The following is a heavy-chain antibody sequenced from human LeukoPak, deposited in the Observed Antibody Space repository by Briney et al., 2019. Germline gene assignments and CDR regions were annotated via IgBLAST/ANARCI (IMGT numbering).Heavy chain of an antibody. CDR1: VDSLTGHF. J-gene: IGHJ3*02. Sequence: KPSETLSLTCNVSVDSLTGHFWSWIRQTPGKGLEWIGYVFHSGTTNYSPSLKSRVTISLDTSKKQFYLRLASVTAADTADYYCARRMATVTNAFDIWGRGTMVSVSS. CDR3: ARRMATVTNAFDI. D-gene: IGHD5-24*01. CDR2: VFHSGTT. V-gene: IGHV4-59*08.